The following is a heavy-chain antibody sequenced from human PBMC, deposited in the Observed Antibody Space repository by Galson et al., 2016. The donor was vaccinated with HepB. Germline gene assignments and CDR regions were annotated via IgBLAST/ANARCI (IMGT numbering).Heavy chain of an antibody. CDR3: ARDSSSSLVTSWFDP. Sequence: KVSCKASGYTFTSYGISWVRQAPGQGLEWMGGIIPIFDTAVYAQRFQGRVTITADESTSTAYMELSSLTSADTAVYYCARDSSSSLVTSWFDPWGQGTLVTVSS. V-gene: IGHV1-69*01. CDR1: GYTFTSYG. J-gene: IGHJ5*02. D-gene: IGHD6-6*01. CDR2: IIPIFDTA.